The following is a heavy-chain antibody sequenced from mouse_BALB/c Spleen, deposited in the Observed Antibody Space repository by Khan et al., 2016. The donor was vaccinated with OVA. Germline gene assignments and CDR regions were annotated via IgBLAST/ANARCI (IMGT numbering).Heavy chain of an antibody. CDR3: ARDGSRYNYAMDY. CDR2: ISSSGST. J-gene: IGHJ4*01. CDR1: GYSITSDYA. V-gene: IGHV3-2*02. Sequence: VQLQQSGPGLVKPSQSLSLTCTVTGYSITSDYAWNWIRQFPGNKLEWMGYISSSGSTNYNPALKSRISITRDTSKNQFFLQLNSVTTEDTATYYCARDGSRYNYAMDYWGQGTLVTVSS. D-gene: IGHD2-3*01.